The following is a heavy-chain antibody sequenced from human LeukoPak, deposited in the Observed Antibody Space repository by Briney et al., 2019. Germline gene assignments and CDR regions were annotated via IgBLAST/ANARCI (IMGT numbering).Heavy chain of an antibody. CDR2: VSGSGST. D-gene: IGHD3-22*01. V-gene: IGHV4-59*13. CDR1: GASISNNY. CDR3: ARGFYDARGNSAPFDS. Sequence: SETLSLTCTVSGASISNNYWSWIRRPPGKGLEWIGYVSGSGSTNYNPSLKSRVTISLDTSKDQVSLTLTSVTAADTAVYYCARGFYDARGNSAPFDSWGQGTLVTVIS. J-gene: IGHJ4*02.